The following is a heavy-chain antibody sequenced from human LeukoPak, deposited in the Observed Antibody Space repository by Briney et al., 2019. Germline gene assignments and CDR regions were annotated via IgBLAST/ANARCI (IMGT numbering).Heavy chain of an antibody. V-gene: IGHV3-74*01. Sequence: GGSLRLSCAASGFTFSAYWMHWVRQVPGKGLVWVSRINNDGTATSFADSVKGRFTISRDNAKNTLYLQMDSLRAEDTAMYYCAREILEPGKTHEYWGQGTLVTVSS. J-gene: IGHJ4*02. CDR3: AREILEPGKTHEY. CDR1: GFTFSAYW. CDR2: INNDGTAT. D-gene: IGHD1-1*01.